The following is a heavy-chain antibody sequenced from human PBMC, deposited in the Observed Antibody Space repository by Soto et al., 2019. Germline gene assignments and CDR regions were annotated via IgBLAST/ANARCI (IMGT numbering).Heavy chain of an antibody. D-gene: IGHD2-15*01. V-gene: IGHV3-23*01. Sequence: EVQLLESGGGLVQPGGSLRLSCAASGFTFSSYAMSWVRQAPGKGLEWVSAISGSGGSTYYADSVKGRFTISRDNSKNTLYLQMNSLRAEDTAVYYCAKEPGIGCSGGSCFFDYWGQGTLVTVSS. J-gene: IGHJ4*02. CDR3: AKEPGIGCSGGSCFFDY. CDR2: ISGSGGST. CDR1: GFTFSSYA.